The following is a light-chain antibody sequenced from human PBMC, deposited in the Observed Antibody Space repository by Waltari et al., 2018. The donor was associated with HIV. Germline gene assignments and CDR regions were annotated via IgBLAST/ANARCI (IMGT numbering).Light chain of an antibody. V-gene: IGLV1-44*01. Sequence: QSVLTQSPSASGTPGQRVTISCSGSSSNIGRYAVNWYQHLPGTAPKLLIFSDNQRPSGVPDRLSGSKSGTSASLAISGLQSEDEAEYYCATWDGSLSGGVFGGGTKLTVL. CDR1: SSNIGRYA. CDR2: SDN. CDR3: ATWDGSLSGGV. J-gene: IGLJ2*01.